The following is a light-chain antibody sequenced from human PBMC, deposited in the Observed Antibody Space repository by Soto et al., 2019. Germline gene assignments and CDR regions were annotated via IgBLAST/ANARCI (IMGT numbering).Light chain of an antibody. CDR2: GAS. CDR3: QQYNTWHPKMA. J-gene: IGKJ1*01. V-gene: IGKV3-15*01. CDR1: QSVSSD. Sequence: VVTQSPATLSVFPGETATLSCRASQSVSSDLAWYQQRPGQAPRLLIYGASTRATGIPARFRGSGSGTEFSFTISSLQSEDFATYDCQQYNTWHPKMAFGRGTKVEIK.